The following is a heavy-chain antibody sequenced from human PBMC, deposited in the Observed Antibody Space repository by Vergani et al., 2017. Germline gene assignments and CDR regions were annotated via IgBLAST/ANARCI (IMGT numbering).Heavy chain of an antibody. J-gene: IGHJ4*02. D-gene: IGHD4-17*01. CDR1: GFTFDDYA. Sequence: EVQLVESGGGLVQPGRSLRLSCAASGFTFDDYAMHWVRQAPGKGLGWVSGISWNSGSIGYADSVKGRFTISRDNAKNSLYLQMNSLRAEDTALYYCAKSGMTTVTTYFDYWGQGTLVTVSS. CDR3: AKSGMTTVTTYFDY. CDR2: ISWNSGSI. V-gene: IGHV3-9*01.